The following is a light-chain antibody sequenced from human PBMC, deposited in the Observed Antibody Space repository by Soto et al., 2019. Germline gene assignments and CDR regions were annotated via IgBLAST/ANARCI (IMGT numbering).Light chain of an antibody. CDR1: SSDVGGSKY. CDR3: ISYTISSTWV. V-gene: IGLV2-14*01. CDR2: EVS. J-gene: IGLJ3*02. Sequence: QSALTQPASVSGSPGQSITISCTGTSSDVGGSKYVSWYQQHPGKAPKLVIYEVSYRPSGVSSRFSGSKSGDTASLTIIGLQADDEADYYCISYTISSTWVFGGGTKVTVL.